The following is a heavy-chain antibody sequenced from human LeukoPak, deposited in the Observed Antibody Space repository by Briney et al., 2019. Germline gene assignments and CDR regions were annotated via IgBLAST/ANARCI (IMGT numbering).Heavy chain of an antibody. CDR2: IRRRAYGGAA. V-gene: IGHV3-49*04. J-gene: IGHJ4*02. Sequence: GGSLRLSCTTSGFAFGDFAMSWVRQPAGKGLEWVGFIRRRAYGGAAEYAASVKGRFIISRDDSKGIAYLQMNSLKTEDKAVYFCSRNGLVDFDYWGQGSRVIVSP. CDR1: GFAFGDFA. CDR3: SRNGLVDFDY.